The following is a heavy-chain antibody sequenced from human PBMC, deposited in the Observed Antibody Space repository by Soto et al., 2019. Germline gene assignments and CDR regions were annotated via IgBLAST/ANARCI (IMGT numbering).Heavy chain of an antibody. CDR1: GGTFSSYG. CDR3: ARDPNYYDSSGYYWFDP. D-gene: IGHD3-22*01. Sequence: ASVKVSCKASGGTFSSYGITWVRQAPGQGLEWMGGIIPIFDTANYAQKFQGRVTITADESTSTAYMELSSLRSEDTAVYYCARDPNYYDSSGYYWFDPWGQGTLVTV. CDR2: IIPIFDTA. V-gene: IGHV1-69*13. J-gene: IGHJ5*02.